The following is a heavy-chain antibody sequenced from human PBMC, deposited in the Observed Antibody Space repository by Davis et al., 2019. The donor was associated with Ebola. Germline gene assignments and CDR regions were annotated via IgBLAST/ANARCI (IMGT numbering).Heavy chain of an antibody. J-gene: IGHJ4*02. D-gene: IGHD1-20*01. CDR3: ARDTYNWNGVFDY. Sequence: GESLKISCAASGFTFSSYWMHWVRQAPGKGLEWVSAISGSGGSTYYADSVKGRFTISRDNSKNSLYLQMNSLRAEDTAVYYCARDTYNWNGVFDYWGQGTLVTVSS. CDR1: GFTFSSYW. V-gene: IGHV3-23*01. CDR2: ISGSGGST.